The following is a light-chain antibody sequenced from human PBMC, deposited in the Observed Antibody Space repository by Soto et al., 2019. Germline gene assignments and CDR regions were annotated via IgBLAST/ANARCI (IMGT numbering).Light chain of an antibody. V-gene: IGLV1-40*01. J-gene: IGLJ1*01. CDR3: QPYDSSLSAHYV. Sequence: QSVLTQPPSVSGAPGQRVTISCTGSSSNIGATYDVQWYQQLPGTAPKLLIYGNSNRPSGVPDRFSGSKSGTSASLAITGLQVDYGAVYYCQPYDSSLSAHYVFGTGTKVPAL. CDR1: SSNIGATYD. CDR2: GNS.